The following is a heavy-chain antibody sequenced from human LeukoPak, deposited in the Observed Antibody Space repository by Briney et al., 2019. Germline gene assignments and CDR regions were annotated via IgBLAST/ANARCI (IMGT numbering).Heavy chain of an antibody. CDR3: VKSYSGWTGQS. Sequence: GGSLRLSCAASGFSVRSNYMSWVRQAPGKRLESVAVIHGGGTTLYADSVKGRFTISRDDSKNTLSLQMNSLRDEDTTLYYCVKSYSGWTGQSWGQGTQVTVSS. J-gene: IGHJ5*02. D-gene: IGHD6-19*01. CDR2: IHGGGTT. CDR1: GFSVRSNY. V-gene: IGHV3-66*01.